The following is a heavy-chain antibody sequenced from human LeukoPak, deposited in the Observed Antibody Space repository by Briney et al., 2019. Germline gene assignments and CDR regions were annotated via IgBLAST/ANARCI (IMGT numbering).Heavy chain of an antibody. CDR1: VFTFTTYG. D-gene: IGHD2-2*03. Sequence: GGSLRLSCSASVFTFTTYGMNWVRQAPGKGLEWVSGIGGSGIRTYYAESVKGRFTVSRDNSKNTLYLQMNSLKDEDTAVYYCAKDSHWILFDDWGQGTLVTVSS. CDR2: IGGSGIRT. J-gene: IGHJ4*02. CDR3: AKDSHWILFDD. V-gene: IGHV3-23*01.